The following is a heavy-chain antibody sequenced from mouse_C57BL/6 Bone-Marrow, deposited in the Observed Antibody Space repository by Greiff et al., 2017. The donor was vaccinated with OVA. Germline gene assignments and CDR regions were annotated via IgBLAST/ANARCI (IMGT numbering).Heavy chain of an antibody. Sequence: EVKLMESGAELVKPGASVTLSCTASGFTIKDYYMHWVKPRTEQGLAWIGRIDPEDGETKYAPKFQGQATITAATSSNTAYLQLSSLTSEDTAVYYCARAPLVTTGVANDYWGKGTTLTVSS. CDR1: GFTIKDYY. J-gene: IGHJ2*01. V-gene: IGHV14-2*01. CDR2: IDPEDGET. D-gene: IGHD1-1*01. CDR3: ARAPLVTTGVANDY.